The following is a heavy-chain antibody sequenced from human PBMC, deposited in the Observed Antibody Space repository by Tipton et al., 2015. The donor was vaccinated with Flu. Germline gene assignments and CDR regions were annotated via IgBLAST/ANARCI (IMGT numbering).Heavy chain of an antibody. J-gene: IGHJ6*02. CDR1: GGSISSSSYY. V-gene: IGHV4-39*01. CDR3: ARRRNGMDV. CDR2: IYYSGST. Sequence: TLSLTCTVSGGSISSSSYYWGWIRQPPGKGLEWIGSIYYSGSTYYNPSLKSRVTISVDTSKNQFSLKLSSVTAADTAVYYCARRRNGMDVWGQGTPVTVSS.